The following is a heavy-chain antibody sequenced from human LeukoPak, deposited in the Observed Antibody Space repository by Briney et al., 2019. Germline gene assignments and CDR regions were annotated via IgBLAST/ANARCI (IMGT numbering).Heavy chain of an antibody. J-gene: IGHJ4*02. Sequence: PGGSLRLSCAAFGLTLSSYSFESVRQPPGKGLEWGSSINIIYSYINYPDSVKGRFTHSRNNAKNSLPLQMNSLRVEDTAVYYCARLRRNSDSGDYYYYYDYWGQGTLVTVSS. CDR3: ARLRRNSDSGDYYYYYDY. CDR2: INIIYSYI. CDR1: GLTLSSYS. V-gene: IGHV3-21*01. D-gene: IGHD3-22*01.